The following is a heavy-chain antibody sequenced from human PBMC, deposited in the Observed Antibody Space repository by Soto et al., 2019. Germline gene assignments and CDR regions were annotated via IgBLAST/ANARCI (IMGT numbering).Heavy chain of an antibody. CDR2: IIPIFSTP. CDR3: ARDKDRQQLGGNYYDGIVV. D-gene: IGHD2-15*01. V-gene: IGHV1-69*12. Sequence: QVQLVQSGAEVKKPGSSVTVSCKASGGTFGNSAISWVRQAPGQGLEWMGGIIPIFSTPDYAQKFQGRVTITADGSTPTAYMEVTSLKSEDTPVYYWARDKDRQQLGGNYYDGIVVWGQGTTVTVSS. J-gene: IGHJ6*02. CDR1: GGTFGNSA.